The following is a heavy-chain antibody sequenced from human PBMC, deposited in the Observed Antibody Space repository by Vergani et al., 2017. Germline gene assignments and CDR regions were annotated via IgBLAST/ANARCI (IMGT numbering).Heavy chain of an antibody. CDR3: ARDRSPHDYGDYHNYYYYYGMDV. V-gene: IGHV1-69*01. Sequence: QVQLVQSGAEVKKPGSSVKVSCKASGGTFSSYAISWVRQAPGQGLEWMGGIIPIFGTANYAQKFQGRVTITADESTSTAYMELSSLRSEDTAVYYCARDRSPHDYGDYHNYYYYYGMDVWGQGTTVTVSS. CDR1: GGTFSSYA. CDR2: IIPIFGTA. D-gene: IGHD4-17*01. J-gene: IGHJ6*02.